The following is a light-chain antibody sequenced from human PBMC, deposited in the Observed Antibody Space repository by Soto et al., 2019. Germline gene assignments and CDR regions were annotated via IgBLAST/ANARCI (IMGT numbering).Light chain of an antibody. CDR3: CSYERSSTPSV. J-gene: IGLJ1*01. Sequence: ALTQPASVSGSPGQSITISCTGTSSDVGSYNLVSWYQQHPGKAPKLMIYEGSKRPSGVSNRFSGSKSGNTASLTISGLQAEDEADYYCCSYERSSTPSVFGTGPKATVL. CDR1: SSDVGSYNL. CDR2: EGS. V-gene: IGLV2-23*01.